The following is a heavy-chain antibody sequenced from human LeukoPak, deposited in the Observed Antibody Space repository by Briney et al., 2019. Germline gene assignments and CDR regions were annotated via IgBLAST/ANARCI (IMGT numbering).Heavy chain of an antibody. CDR1: GFTFSSYA. CDR2: ISYDGSNK. Sequence: GGSLRLSCAASGFTFSSYAMHWVRQAPGKGLEWVAVISYDGSNKYYADSVKGRFTISRDNSKNTLYLQMNSLRAEDTAVYYCARGFRGWNDYWGQGTLVTVSS. V-gene: IGHV3-30-3*01. D-gene: IGHD6-19*01. J-gene: IGHJ4*02. CDR3: ARGFRGWNDY.